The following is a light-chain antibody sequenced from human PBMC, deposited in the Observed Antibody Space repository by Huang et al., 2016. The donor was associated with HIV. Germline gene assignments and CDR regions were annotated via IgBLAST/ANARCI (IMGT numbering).Light chain of an antibody. V-gene: IGKV3-20*01. J-gene: IGKJ3*01. CDR3: QQYSRSPFT. Sequence: EIVLTQSPGTLSLSPGERPTLSCRAVQFFTSHSLAWYQQKPGQAPRLLIYGASNRADGIPDRFSGSGSGTDFTLTISRLEPEDFAVYCCQQYSRSPFTFGPGTKVDIK. CDR2: GAS. CDR1: QFFTSHS.